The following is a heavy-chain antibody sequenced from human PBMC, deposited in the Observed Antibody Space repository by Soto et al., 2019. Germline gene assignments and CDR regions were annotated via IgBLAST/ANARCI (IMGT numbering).Heavy chain of an antibody. CDR2: IIPIFGTA. D-gene: IGHD2-2*01. V-gene: IGHV1-69*13. CDR3: AREAEVVVPAAMGGDYYYYGMDV. CDR1: GGTFSSYA. J-gene: IGHJ6*02. Sequence: SVKVSCKASGGTFSSYAISWVRQAPGQGLEWMGGIIPIFGTANYAQKFQGRVTITADESTSTAYMELSSLRSEDTAVYYCAREAEVVVPAAMGGDYYYYGMDVWGQGTTVTVSS.